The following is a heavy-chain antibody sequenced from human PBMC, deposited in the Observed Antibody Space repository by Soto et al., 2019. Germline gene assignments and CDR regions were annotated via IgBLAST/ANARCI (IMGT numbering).Heavy chain of an antibody. CDR2: IHYSGTT. J-gene: IGHJ5*02. D-gene: IGHD3-10*01. CDR1: GASISTTYW. V-gene: IGHV4-4*02. CDR3: ARYGSGSSVWFDP. Sequence: SETLSLTCSVSGASISTTYWWSWVRQPPGKGLEWIGEIHYSGTTNYNPSLKSRVTISVDTSKNQFSLKLSSVTAADTAVYYCARYGSGSSVWFDPWGQGTLVTVSS.